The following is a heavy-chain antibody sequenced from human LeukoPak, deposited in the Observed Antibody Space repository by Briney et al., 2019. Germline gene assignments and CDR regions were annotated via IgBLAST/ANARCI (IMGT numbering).Heavy chain of an antibody. CDR2: INHSGGT. CDR1: GGSLSASY. D-gene: IGHD3-10*01. J-gene: IGHJ6*03. Sequence: SETLSLTCAVYGGSLSASYWSWFRQSPGKGLEWIGEINHSGGTNYNPSPKRRVTISLDTSKTQFSLKLSSLTAADTAVYYCAGAQVSGSYYNRYYHFYMDVWGKGTTVTVSS. V-gene: IGHV4-34*01. CDR3: AGAQVSGSYYNRYYHFYMDV.